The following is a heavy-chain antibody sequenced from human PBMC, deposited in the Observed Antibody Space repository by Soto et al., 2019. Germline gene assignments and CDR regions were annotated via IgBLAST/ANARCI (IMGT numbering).Heavy chain of an antibody. D-gene: IGHD3-22*01. J-gene: IGHJ4*02. CDR2: ISSDGSNK. Sequence: QVQLVESGGGVVQPGRSLRLSCAASGFTFSRYGMHWVRQAPGKGLEWVAVISSDGSNKYYADSVKGRFTISRDNSKNTLYLQMSSLRAEDTGVYYCVGGYYFGDYWGQGTLVTVSS. CDR1: GFTFSRYG. CDR3: VGGYYFGDY. V-gene: IGHV3-30*03.